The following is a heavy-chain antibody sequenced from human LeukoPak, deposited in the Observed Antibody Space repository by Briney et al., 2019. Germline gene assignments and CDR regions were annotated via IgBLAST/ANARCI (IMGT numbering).Heavy chain of an antibody. V-gene: IGHV3-66*01. CDR2: VYSGGST. CDR3: ARSYSNHLFGMDV. J-gene: IGHJ6*02. CDR1: GFTVSSYY. Sequence: GGSLRLSCAASGFTVSSYYMTWVRQAPGKGLEWVSVVYSGGSTYYADSVKGRVAISRDNSQNTVFLQMNSVRVEDTAVYYCARSYSNHLFGMDVWGQGTAVTVSS. D-gene: IGHD4-11*01.